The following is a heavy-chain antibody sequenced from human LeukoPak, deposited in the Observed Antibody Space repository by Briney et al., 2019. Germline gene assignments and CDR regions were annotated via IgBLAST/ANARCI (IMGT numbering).Heavy chain of an antibody. D-gene: IGHD2-2*01. V-gene: IGHV1-2*02. CDR2: INPNSGGT. J-gene: IGHJ4*02. Sequence: ASVKVSCKASGYTFTSYAVNWVRQAPGQGLEWMGWINPNSGGTNYAQKFQGRVTMTRDTSISTAYMELSRLRSDDTAVYYCARELASLNPFDYWGQGTLVTVSS. CDR1: GYTFTSYA. CDR3: ARELASLNPFDY.